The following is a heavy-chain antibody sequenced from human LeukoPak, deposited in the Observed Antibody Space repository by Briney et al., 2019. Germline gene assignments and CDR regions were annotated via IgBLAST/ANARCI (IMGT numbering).Heavy chain of an antibody. CDR3: ARVAEIQLWLRSAFDY. Sequence: GGSLRLSCAASGFTFSTYSMNWVRQAPGKGLEWVSFISTGSSTIYYADSVKGRFTISRDNAKNSLYLQMNSLRDEDTAVYYCARVAEIQLWLRSAFDYWGQGTQVTVSS. D-gene: IGHD5-18*01. CDR2: ISTGSSTI. J-gene: IGHJ4*02. V-gene: IGHV3-48*02. CDR1: GFTFSTYS.